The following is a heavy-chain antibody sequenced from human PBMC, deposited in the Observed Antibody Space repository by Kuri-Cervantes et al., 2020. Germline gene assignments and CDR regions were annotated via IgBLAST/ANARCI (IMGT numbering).Heavy chain of an antibody. J-gene: IGHJ4*02. CDR2: ISSSGNSI. Sequence: GGSLRLSCAASGFTFSGYSMVWVRQAPGKGLEWVSYISSSGNSIYYADSVKGRFTISRDNAKNSLYLLMNSLRAEDTAVYYCAKDPNTLSIVGAAVAFDSWGQGTLVTVSS. CDR3: AKDPNTLSIVGAAVAFDS. CDR1: GFTFSGYS. V-gene: IGHV3-48*01. D-gene: IGHD1-26*01.